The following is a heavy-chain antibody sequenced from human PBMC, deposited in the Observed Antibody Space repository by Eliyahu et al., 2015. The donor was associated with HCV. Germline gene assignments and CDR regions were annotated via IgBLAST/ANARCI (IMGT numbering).Heavy chain of an antibody. CDR3: ARMWQQLWPIDC. CDR1: GFTFRNYW. Sequence: EVHLVESGGGLVQPGGSLRLSCAASGFTFRNYWMSWVRQAPGKGLEWVANIKEDGSAIYYVDSVKGRFSISRDNAKSSLYLQMNSLRAEDTAMYYCARMWQQLWPIDCWGQGTLVTVSS. J-gene: IGHJ4*02. D-gene: IGHD5-18*01. CDR2: IKEDGSAI. V-gene: IGHV3-7*03.